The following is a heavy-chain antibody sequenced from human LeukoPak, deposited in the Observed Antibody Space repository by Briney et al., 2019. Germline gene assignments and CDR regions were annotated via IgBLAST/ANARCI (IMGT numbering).Heavy chain of an antibody. CDR1: GGTFSSYA. CDR3: ARDRVGATDYFDY. J-gene: IGHJ4*02. CDR2: IIPIFGTA. V-gene: IGHV1-69*01. D-gene: IGHD1-26*01. Sequence: VASVTVSFKASGGTFSSYAISWVRQAPGQGLEWMGGIIPIFGTANYAQKFQGRVTITADESTSTAYMELSSLRSEDTAVYYCARDRVGATDYFDYWGQGTLVTVSS.